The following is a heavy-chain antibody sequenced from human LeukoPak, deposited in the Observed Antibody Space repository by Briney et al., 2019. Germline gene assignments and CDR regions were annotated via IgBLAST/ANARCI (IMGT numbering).Heavy chain of an antibody. CDR1: GFTFDDYA. CDR2: ISWNSGSI. V-gene: IGHV3-9*01. Sequence: PGGSLRLSYAASGFTFDDYAMHWVRQAPGKGLEWVSGISWNSGSIGYADSVKGRFTISRDNAKNSLYLQMNSLRAEDTALYYCAKDIGVSAAGNGYFDLWGRGTLVTVSS. D-gene: IGHD6-13*01. CDR3: AKDIGVSAAGNGYFDL. J-gene: IGHJ2*01.